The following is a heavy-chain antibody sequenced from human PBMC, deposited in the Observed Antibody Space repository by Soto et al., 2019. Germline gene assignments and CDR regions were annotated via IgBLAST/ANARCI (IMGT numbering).Heavy chain of an antibody. CDR2: MNPDSGNT. CDR3: ARRRGSNGWFDL. CDR1: GYTFINYD. D-gene: IGHD2-8*01. J-gene: IGHJ5*02. V-gene: IGHV1-8*01. Sequence: QVQLVQSGAEVKKPGASVKVSCKASGYTFINYDINWVRQATGQGLGWVGWMNPDSGNTGYAQNFQGRVTMNGNTSISSVYMELSSLTSEDTAVYYCARRRGSNGWFDLWGQGTLVTVSS.